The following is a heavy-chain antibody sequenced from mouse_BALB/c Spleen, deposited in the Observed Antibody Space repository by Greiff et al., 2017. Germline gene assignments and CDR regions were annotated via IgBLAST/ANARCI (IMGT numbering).Heavy chain of an antibody. Sequence: EVKLVESGGGLVKPGGSLKLSCAASGFTFSSYAMSWVRQTPEKRLEWVASISSGGSTNYSASAKGRFTISSSNDTKNMYLQMRSLRSWDAATYYYARYDSGRRVFDYWGQGTTLTVSS. CDR2: ISSGGST. V-gene: IGHV5-6-5*01. J-gene: IGHJ2*01. CDR3: ARYDSGRRVFDY. CDR1: GFTFSSYA. D-gene: IGHD2-4*01.